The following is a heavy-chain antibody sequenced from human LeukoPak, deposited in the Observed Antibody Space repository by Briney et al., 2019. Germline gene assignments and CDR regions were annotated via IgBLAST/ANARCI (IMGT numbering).Heavy chain of an antibody. CDR3: AKSVTTPSYFYGMDV. CDR1: GFTFDDYA. Sequence: PGRSLRLSCAASGFTFDDYAMHWVRQAPGKGLEWVSGISWNSGSIGYADSVKGRFTISRDNAKNSLYLQMNSLRADDTALYYCAKSVTTPSYFYGMDVWGQGTTVTVSS. CDR2: ISWNSGSI. V-gene: IGHV3-9*01. D-gene: IGHD3-3*01. J-gene: IGHJ6*02.